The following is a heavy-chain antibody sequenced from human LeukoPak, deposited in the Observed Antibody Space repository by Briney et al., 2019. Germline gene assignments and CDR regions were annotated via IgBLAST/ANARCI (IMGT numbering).Heavy chain of an antibody. CDR3: ARATVIVPAARLDV. CDR2: INAGNGNT. Sequence: ASVKVSCKASGYIIISYAMHWVRQAPGQRLEWMGWINAGNGNTKYSQKFQDRVTITRDTSASTAYMELSSLGSGDTAVYYCARATVIVPAARLDVWGQGTTVIASS. J-gene: IGHJ6*02. D-gene: IGHD2-2*01. V-gene: IGHV1-3*01. CDR1: GYIIISYA.